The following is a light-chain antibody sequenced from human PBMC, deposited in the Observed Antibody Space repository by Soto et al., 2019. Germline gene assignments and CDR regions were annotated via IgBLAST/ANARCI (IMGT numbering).Light chain of an antibody. Sequence: DIVLTQSPDSLAVSLGERATINCKSSQNVFYSSNNKDHLAWYQQKSGQPPKVLIYWASTRESGVTDRFSGSASGTCFTLTLTNQHAEDQSVYYRPQYCSLPWTFGQGTKVEIQ. CDR3: PQYCSLPWT. CDR1: QNVFYSSNNKDH. CDR2: WAS. J-gene: IGKJ1*01. V-gene: IGKV4-1*01.